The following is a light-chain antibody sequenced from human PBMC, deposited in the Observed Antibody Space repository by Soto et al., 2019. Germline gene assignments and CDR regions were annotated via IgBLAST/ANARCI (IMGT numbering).Light chain of an antibody. CDR3: QHYNSHSAHA. Sequence: DIVMTQSPDSLAVSLGERATINCKSSQSVLYSSNNKNYLAWYQQKPGQPPKLLIYWASTRESGVPDRFSGSGSGTDFTLTISSLQAEDVAVYYCQHYNSHSAHAFGGGSKVELK. CDR1: QSVLYSSNNKNY. V-gene: IGKV4-1*01. CDR2: WAS. J-gene: IGKJ4*01.